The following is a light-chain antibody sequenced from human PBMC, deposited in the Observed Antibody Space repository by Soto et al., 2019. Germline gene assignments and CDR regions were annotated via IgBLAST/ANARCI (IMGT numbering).Light chain of an antibody. CDR1: QDITNF. CDR2: GAS. J-gene: IGKJ2*01. CDR3: QHLNSYPYT. Sequence: DIQLTQSPSFLSASVGGRVTITCRASQDITNFLAWYQQKPGKAPELLIYGASTLHSGVPPRLSGSGSGTEFTLTISSLQPEDFVTYHCQHLNSYPYTFGQGTKVDIK. V-gene: IGKV1-9*01.